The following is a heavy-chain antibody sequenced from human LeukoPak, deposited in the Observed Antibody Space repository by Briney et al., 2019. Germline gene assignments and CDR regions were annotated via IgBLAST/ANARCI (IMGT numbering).Heavy chain of an antibody. CDR2: IYYSGST. J-gene: IGHJ3*02. V-gene: IGHV4-39*07. D-gene: IGHD3-9*01. CDR3: ARGHTEYYDILITPGDAFDI. CDR1: GGSISSSSYY. Sequence: PSETLSLTCTVSGGSISSSSYYWGWIRQPPGKGLEWIGSIYYSGSTYYNPSLKSRVTISVDTSKNQSSLKLSSVTAADTAVYYCARGHTEYYDILITPGDAFDIWGQGTMVTVSS.